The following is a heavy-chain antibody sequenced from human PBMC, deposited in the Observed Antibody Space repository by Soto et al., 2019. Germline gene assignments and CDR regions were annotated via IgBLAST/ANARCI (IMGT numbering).Heavy chain of an antibody. V-gene: IGHV5-51*01. J-gene: IGHJ3*02. CDR1: GGRFVGYG. Sequence: VVLLRICWRGAGGRFVGYGGGWVRRMPGKGLEWMGIIYPGDSDTRYSPSFQGQVTISADKSTSTAYLQWSSLKASDTAMYYCARHPMLDIVKMATMAASDIWGQRTMVPVSS. CDR2: IYPGDSDT. D-gene: IGHD2-15*01. CDR3: ARHPMLDIVKMATMAASDI.